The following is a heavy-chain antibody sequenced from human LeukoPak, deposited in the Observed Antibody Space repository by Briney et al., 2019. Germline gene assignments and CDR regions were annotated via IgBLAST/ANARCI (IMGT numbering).Heavy chain of an antibody. J-gene: IGHJ5*02. Sequence: PGGSLRLSCAVSGFTFSDYYMSWIRQAPGKGLEWVSYISSGGSTISHADSVKGRFTISRDNAEHSLYLQMNSLRAEDTAVYYCANIPPAAMNPWGQGALVTVSS. D-gene: IGHD2-2*01. CDR1: GFTFSDYY. CDR2: ISSGGSTI. V-gene: IGHV3-11*04. CDR3: ANIPPAAMNP.